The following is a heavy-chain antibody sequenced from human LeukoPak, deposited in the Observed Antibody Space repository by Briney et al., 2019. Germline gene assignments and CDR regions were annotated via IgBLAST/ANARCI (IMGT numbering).Heavy chain of an antibody. CDR1: GFTFSSYW. CDR3: ARDRSSYGYFDY. V-gene: IGHV3-7*01. J-gene: IGHJ4*02. CDR2: INQDGSGE. D-gene: IGHD5-18*01. Sequence: PGGSLRLSCAASGFTFSSYWMTWVRQAPGKGLEWVANINQDGSGEYYVDSVKGRFTISRDNAKNSLFLQMNSLRVEDTAVYYCARDRSSYGYFDYWGQGTLVTVSS.